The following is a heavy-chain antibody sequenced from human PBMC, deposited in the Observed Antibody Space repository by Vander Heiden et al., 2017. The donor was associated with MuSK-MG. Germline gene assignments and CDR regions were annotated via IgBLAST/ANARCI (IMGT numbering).Heavy chain of an antibody. CDR3: TEEVREDMPVVPAGIHPYNCVL. J-gene: IGHJ6*03. CDR1: GFTSRNFA. V-gene: IGHV3-30*18. Sequence: QVQLAESGGGVVQPGWSVRIYCPACGFTSRNFAMHSVPNSSGKVLDWVGVFSYDTRVDYYASYVNGLFTISIGNSRNTLALQMSGLRNGDTALYFCTEEVREDMPVVPAGIHPYNCVLWGSGT. CDR2: FSYDTRVD. D-gene: IGHD2-15*01.